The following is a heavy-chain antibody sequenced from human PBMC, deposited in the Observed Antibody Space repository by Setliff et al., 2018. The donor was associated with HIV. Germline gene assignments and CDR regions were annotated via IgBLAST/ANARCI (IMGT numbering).Heavy chain of an antibody. CDR2: INDRGNT. D-gene: IGHD5-12*01. Sequence: SETLSLTCTVSGGSISSSNYYWGWIRQPPGKGLEWIGEINDRGNTNYMPSLRSRVTISVDTSKNQFSLKLTSVTAADSAIYYCARGRHIEATIPLDHWGQGTLVTVSS. V-gene: IGHV4-39*07. CDR1: GGSISSSNYY. CDR3: ARGRHIEATIPLDH. J-gene: IGHJ4*02.